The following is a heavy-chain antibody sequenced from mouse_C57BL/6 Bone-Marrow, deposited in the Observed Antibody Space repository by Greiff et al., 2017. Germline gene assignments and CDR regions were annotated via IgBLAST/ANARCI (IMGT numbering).Heavy chain of an antibody. CDR1: GYTFTSYW. J-gene: IGHJ2*01. D-gene: IGHD1-1*01. CDR3: AREAGSSTIDY. CDR2: IDPSDSYT. V-gene: IGHV1-59*01. Sequence: QVQLQQPGAELVRPGTSVKLSCKASGYTFTSYWMHWVKQRPGQGLEWIGVIDPSDSYTNYNQKFKGKATLTVDPSSRTAYMRLSSLTAGDSAVYYCAREAGSSTIDYWGQGTTLTVSS.